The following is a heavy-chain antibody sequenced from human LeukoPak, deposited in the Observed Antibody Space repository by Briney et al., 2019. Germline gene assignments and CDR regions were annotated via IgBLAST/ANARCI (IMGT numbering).Heavy chain of an antibody. Sequence: GGSLRLSCAASGFTFSSYSMNWVRQAPGKGLEWISYISGSSKIIHWAESLKGRFTISRDNAKNSLYLQMNSLRDEDTAVYYCARDYSSSGSFFGYYYGMDVWGQGTTVTVSS. J-gene: IGHJ6*02. CDR3: ARDYSSSGSFFGYYYGMDV. V-gene: IGHV3-48*02. CDR1: GFTFSSYS. D-gene: IGHD1-26*01. CDR2: ISGSSKII.